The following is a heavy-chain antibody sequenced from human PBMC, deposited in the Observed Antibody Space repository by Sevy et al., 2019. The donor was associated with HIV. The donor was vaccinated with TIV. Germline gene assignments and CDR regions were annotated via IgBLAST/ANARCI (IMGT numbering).Heavy chain of an antibody. J-gene: IGHJ6*02. D-gene: IGHD2-2*01. CDR2: IKVDGSEK. CDR1: GFTFSRYW. Sequence: GGSLRLSCAASGFTFSRYWMSWVRQAPGKGLEWVANIKVDGSEKYYVDSVKGRFTISRDNARNSLYLQMNSLRAEDTAVYYCARDCNSIRCLWRMDVWGQGTTVTVSS. CDR3: ARDCNSIRCLWRMDV. V-gene: IGHV3-7*03.